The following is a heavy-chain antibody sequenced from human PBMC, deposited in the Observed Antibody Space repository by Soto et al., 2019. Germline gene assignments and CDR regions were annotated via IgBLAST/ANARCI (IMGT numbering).Heavy chain of an antibody. CDR1: GFSLSTSGVG. CDR2: IYWDDDK. Sequence: QITLKESGPTLVKPTQTLTLTCTFSGFSLSTSGVGVGWIRQPPGKALEWLALIYWDDDKRYSPSLKSRLTSPKDTSKNQVLLTKTNMDPVDTATYYCAHRRRAVYSYGGFDYWGQGTLVTVSS. CDR3: AHRRRAVYSYGGFDY. V-gene: IGHV2-5*02. D-gene: IGHD5-18*01. J-gene: IGHJ4*02.